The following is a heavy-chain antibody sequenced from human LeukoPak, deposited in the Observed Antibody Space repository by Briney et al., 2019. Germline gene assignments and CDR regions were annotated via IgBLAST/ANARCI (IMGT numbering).Heavy chain of an antibody. J-gene: IGHJ3*02. CDR1: GYTFSRYY. Sequence: GASVKVSCKASGYTFSRYYMHWVRQAPGQGLEWMGIINPSDGDTSYAQKFQGRVTMTRDTSTSTVYMELSSLRSEDTAVYYCARVKGLYDFWSGYRGAGGNDAFHIWGQGTMVTVSS. CDR2: INPSDGDT. V-gene: IGHV1-46*01. D-gene: IGHD3-3*01. CDR3: ARVKGLYDFWSGYRGAGGNDAFHI.